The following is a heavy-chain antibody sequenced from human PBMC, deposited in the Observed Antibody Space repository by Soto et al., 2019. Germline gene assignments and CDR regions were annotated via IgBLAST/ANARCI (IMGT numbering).Heavy chain of an antibody. D-gene: IGHD2-2*01. CDR1: GYTFTSYG. J-gene: IGHJ6*03. CDR2: ISAYNGNT. V-gene: IGHV1-18*01. Sequence: ASVKVSCKASGYTFTSYGISWVRQAPGQGLEWMGWISAYNGNTNYAQKLQGRVTMTTDTSTSTAYMELRSLRSDDTAVYYCARSPSARNCSSTSCYGPKEQYYYYYMDVWGKGTTVTVSS. CDR3: ARSPSARNCSSTSCYGPKEQYYYYYMDV.